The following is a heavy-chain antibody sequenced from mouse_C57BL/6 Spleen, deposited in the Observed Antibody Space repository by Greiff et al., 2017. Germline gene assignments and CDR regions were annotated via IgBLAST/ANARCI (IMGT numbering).Heavy chain of an antibody. Sequence: VQLQHSGAELVKPGASVKLSCKASGYTFTEYTIHWVKQRSGQGLEWIGWFYPGSGSIKYNEKFKDKATLTADKSSSTVYMELSRLTSEDSAVYFCARHGSPFYYGNYVGYFDVWGTGTTVTVSS. V-gene: IGHV1-62-2*01. CDR3: ARHGSPFYYGNYVGYFDV. CDR2: FYPGSGSI. J-gene: IGHJ1*03. D-gene: IGHD2-1*01. CDR1: GYTFTEYT.